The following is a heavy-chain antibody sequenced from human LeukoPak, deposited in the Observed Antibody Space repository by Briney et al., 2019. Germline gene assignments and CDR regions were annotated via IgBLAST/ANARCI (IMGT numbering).Heavy chain of an antibody. J-gene: IGHJ5*02. CDR1: GYTFTSYD. V-gene: IGHV1-8*01. D-gene: IGHD3-10*01. Sequence: ASVKVSCKASGYTFTSYDINWVRQATGQGLEWMGWMNPNSGNTGYAQKFQGRVTMTRNTSISTAYMELSSLGSEDTAVYYCAHLLASPKGRKFDPWGQGTLVTVSS. CDR2: MNPNSGNT. CDR3: AHLLASPKGRKFDP.